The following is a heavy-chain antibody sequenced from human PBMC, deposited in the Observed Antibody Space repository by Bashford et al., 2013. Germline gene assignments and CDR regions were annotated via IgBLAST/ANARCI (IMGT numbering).Heavy chain of an antibody. CDR1: GGSISPYY. CDR3: AKRDYNEQTDSFDI. D-gene: IGHD3-10*01. V-gene: IGHV4-59*01. J-gene: IGHJ3*02. Sequence: SETLSLTCTVSGGSISPYYWSWIRQPPGKGPEWIGYIYFTGKTDCNPSLKSRVTISVDMSNNQFSLNLSSVTAADTAVYYCAKRDYNEQTDSFDIWGQGTKVTVSS. CDR2: IYFTGKT.